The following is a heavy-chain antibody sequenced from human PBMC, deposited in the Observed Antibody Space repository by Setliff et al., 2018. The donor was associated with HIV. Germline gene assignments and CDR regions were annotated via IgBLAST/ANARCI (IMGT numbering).Heavy chain of an antibody. V-gene: IGHV4-39*01. J-gene: IGHJ5*02. CDR2: LYYSGSV. CDR3: ARRGVQEEQGWFDP. CDR1: GVSVNTNTFY. D-gene: IGHD1-1*01. Sequence: PSETLSLTCNVSGVSVNTNTFYWGWIRQTPGKGLEWIGSLYYSGSVYYNPSLKSRVTMSVATSRNQFSLKMTSVTAADTAIYYCARRGVQEEQGWFDPWGQGTLVTVSS.